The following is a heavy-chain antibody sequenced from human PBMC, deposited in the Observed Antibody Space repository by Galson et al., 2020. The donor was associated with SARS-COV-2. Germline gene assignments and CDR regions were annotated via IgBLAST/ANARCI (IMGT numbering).Heavy chain of an antibody. Sequence: ASVKVSCKASGYTFSSSDINWVRQATGQGLEWMGWMNPNSGNTGYAQKFQGRVTMTRDTSKSTAYMEVSGLRSDDTAVYYCARAWSATGFDSWGQGTLVTVAS. CDR3: ARAWSATGFDS. V-gene: IGHV1-8*01. D-gene: IGHD2-8*01. J-gene: IGHJ4*02. CDR1: GYTFSSSD. CDR2: MNPNSGNT.